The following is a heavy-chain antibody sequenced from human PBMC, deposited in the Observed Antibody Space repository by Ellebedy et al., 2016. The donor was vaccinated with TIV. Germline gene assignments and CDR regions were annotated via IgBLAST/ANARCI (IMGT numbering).Heavy chain of an antibody. D-gene: IGHD3-22*01. CDR3: AREGEAMIVVGPPYYYYGMDV. CDR2: ISSSGSTI. J-gene: IGHJ6*02. V-gene: IGHV3-48*03. Sequence: PGGSLRLSCAASGFTFSSYEMNRVRQAPGKGLEWVSYISSSGSTIYYADSVKGRFTISRDNAKNSLYLQMNSLRAEDTAVYYCAREGEAMIVVGPPYYYYGMDVWGQGTTVTVSS. CDR1: GFTFSSYE.